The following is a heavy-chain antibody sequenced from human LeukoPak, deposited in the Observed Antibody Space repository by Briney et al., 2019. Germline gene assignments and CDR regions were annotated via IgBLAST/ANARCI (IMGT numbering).Heavy chain of an antibody. J-gene: IGHJ5*02. CDR3: ARRIIIAVAGTGWFDP. Sequence: SETLSLTCTVSGGSISSSSYYWGWIRPPPGKGLEWIGSIYYNGSTYYNPSLKSRVTISVDTSKNLFSLKLSSVTAADTAVYYCARRIIIAVAGTGWFDPWGQGTLVTVSS. CDR1: GGSISSSSYY. V-gene: IGHV4-39*01. D-gene: IGHD6-19*01. CDR2: IYYNGST.